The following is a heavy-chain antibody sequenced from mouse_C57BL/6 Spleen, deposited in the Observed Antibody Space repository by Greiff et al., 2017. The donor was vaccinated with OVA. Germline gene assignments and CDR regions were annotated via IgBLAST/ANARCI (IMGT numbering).Heavy chain of an antibody. D-gene: IGHD1-1*02. Sequence: VQLQQSGAELMKPGGSVKLSCKATGYTFSGYWITWVKQRPGNGLEWIGEILPGSGSTNYKEKFKCKATFTADTSSNTAYMQLSSLTTEDSAIDDCARKGGFYAMDYWGQGTSVTVSS. CDR3: ARKGGFYAMDY. CDR1: GYTFSGYW. V-gene: IGHV1-9*01. CDR2: ILPGSGST. J-gene: IGHJ4*01.